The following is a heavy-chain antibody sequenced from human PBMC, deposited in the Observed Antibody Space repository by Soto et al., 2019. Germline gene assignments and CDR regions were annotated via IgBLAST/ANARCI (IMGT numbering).Heavy chain of an antibody. CDR2: IYYSGST. CDR1: GGSISSGGYY. D-gene: IGHD2-15*01. CDR3: ARALGVAATREERPHFDY. V-gene: IGHV4-31*03. J-gene: IGHJ4*02. Sequence: PSETLSLTCTVSGGSISSGGYYWSWIRQHPGKGLEWIGYIYYSGSTYYNPSLKSRVTISVDTSKNQFSLKLSSVTAADTAVYYCARALGVAATREERPHFDYWGQGTLVTVSS.